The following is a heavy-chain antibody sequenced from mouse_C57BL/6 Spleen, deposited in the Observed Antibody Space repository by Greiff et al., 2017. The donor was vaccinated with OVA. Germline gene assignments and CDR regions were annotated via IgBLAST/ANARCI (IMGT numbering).Heavy chain of an antibody. Sequence: QVQLKQPGTELVKPGASVKLSCKASGYTFTSYWMHWVKQRPGQGLEWIGNINPSNGGTNYNEKFKSKATLTVDKSSSTAYMQLSSLTSEDSAVYYCARSLTAQATSPWFAYWGQGTLVTVSA. CDR2: INPSNGGT. CDR1: GYTFTSYW. V-gene: IGHV1-53*01. CDR3: ARSLTAQATSPWFAY. D-gene: IGHD3-2*02. J-gene: IGHJ3*01.